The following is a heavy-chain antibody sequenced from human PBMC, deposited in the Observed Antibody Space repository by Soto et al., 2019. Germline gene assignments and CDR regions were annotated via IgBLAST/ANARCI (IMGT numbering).Heavy chain of an antibody. CDR2: IYHSGST. CDR1: GGSISSSNW. D-gene: IGHD3-22*01. Sequence: QVQLQESGPGLVKPSGTLSLTCAVSGGSISSSNWWSWVRQPPGKGLEWIGEIYHSGSTNYNPFLKSRVTISVDKSKNQFSLKLRSVTAADTAVYYCARAGLDYYDSSGYSDAFDIWGQGTMVTVSS. J-gene: IGHJ3*02. V-gene: IGHV4-4*02. CDR3: ARAGLDYYDSSGYSDAFDI.